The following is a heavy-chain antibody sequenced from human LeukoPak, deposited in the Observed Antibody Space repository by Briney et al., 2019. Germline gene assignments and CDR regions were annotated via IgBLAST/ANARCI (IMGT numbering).Heavy chain of an antibody. CDR1: GYTFTSYG. CDR3: AITMITFGGVIGHTEIDY. V-gene: IGHV1-18*01. D-gene: IGHD3-16*01. CDR2: ISAYNGNT. Sequence: ASVKVSCKASGYTFTSYGISWVRQAPGQGLEWMGWISAYNGNTNYAQKLQGRVTMTTDTSTSTAYMELRSLRSDDTAVYYCAITMITFGGVIGHTEIDYWGQGTLVTVSS. J-gene: IGHJ4*02.